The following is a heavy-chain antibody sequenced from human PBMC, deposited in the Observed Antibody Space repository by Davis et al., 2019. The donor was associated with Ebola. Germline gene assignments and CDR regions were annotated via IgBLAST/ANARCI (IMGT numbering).Heavy chain of an antibody. CDR1: GFIFRSYV. CDR3: AKTMGWLQQSGEEYFQK. J-gene: IGHJ1*01. CDR2: ISGSSSAV. Sequence: GGSLRLSCAASGFIFRSYVMSWIRQTPGRGLEWVAFISGSSSAVSYSASVRGRFTISRDNPKKSLYLQMHSLRDEDTAVYYCAKTMGWLQQSGEEYFQKWGQGTLVTVSS. V-gene: IGHV3-48*03. D-gene: IGHD5-18*01.